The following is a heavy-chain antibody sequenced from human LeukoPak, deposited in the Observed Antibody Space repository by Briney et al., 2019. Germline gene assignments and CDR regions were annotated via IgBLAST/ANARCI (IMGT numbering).Heavy chain of an antibody. D-gene: IGHD6-13*01. CDR3: ARDNAGSGWFDP. CDR2: IYHSEST. Sequence: GYIYHSESTYYNPSLKSRVTISVDRSKNQFSLKLSSVTAADTAVYYCARDNAGSGWFDPWGQGTLVTVSS. J-gene: IGHJ5*02. V-gene: IGHV4-30-2*01.